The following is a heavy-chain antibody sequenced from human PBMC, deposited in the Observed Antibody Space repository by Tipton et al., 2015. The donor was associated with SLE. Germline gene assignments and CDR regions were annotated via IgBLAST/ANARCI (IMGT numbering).Heavy chain of an antibody. D-gene: IGHD1-1*01. Sequence: TLSLTCTVSGDSISSSNYYWGWVRQPPGKGLEWIASIIYSGNTYYNPSLKSRVTISVDTSKNQFSLNLSSVTAADTALYYCARTTAGFDFWGQVMLVTVSS. J-gene: IGHJ4*02. CDR2: IIYSGNT. CDR3: ARTTAGFDF. CDR1: GDSISSSNYY. V-gene: IGHV4-39*07.